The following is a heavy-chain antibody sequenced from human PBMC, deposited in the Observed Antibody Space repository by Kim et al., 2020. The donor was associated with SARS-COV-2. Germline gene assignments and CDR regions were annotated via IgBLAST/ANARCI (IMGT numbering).Heavy chain of an antibody. D-gene: IGHD2-2*01. J-gene: IGHJ4*02. CDR3: ARGTTLHYFDY. Sequence: TSYAQKCQGRVTMTRDTSTSTVYMELSSLRSEDTAVYYCARGTTLHYFDYWGQGTLVTVSS. CDR2: T. V-gene: IGHV1-46*01.